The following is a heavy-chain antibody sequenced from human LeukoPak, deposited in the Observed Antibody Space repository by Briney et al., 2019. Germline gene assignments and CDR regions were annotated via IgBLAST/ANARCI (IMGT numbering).Heavy chain of an antibody. D-gene: IGHD2-2*02. Sequence: AGGSLRLSCAASGFTFDDYAMHWVRHAPGKGLEWVSGISWNSGSIGYADSVKGRFTISRDNAKNSLYLQMNSLRAEDTALYYCAKSRTGYTDTFYFDYWGQGTLVTVSS. J-gene: IGHJ4*02. CDR2: ISWNSGSI. CDR1: GFTFDDYA. CDR3: AKSRTGYTDTFYFDY. V-gene: IGHV3-9*01.